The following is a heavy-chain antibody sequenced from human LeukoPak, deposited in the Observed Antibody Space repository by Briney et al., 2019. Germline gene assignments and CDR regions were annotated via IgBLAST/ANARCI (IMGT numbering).Heavy chain of an antibody. Sequence: ASVKNSCKASGYTFTGYYMHWVREAPGQGLEWMGWINPNSGGTNYAQKFQGRVTMTRDTSISTAYMELSRLRSDDTAVYYCAGCSGGSCLDWFDPWGQGTLVTVSS. CDR2: INPNSGGT. V-gene: IGHV1-2*02. CDR3: AGCSGGSCLDWFDP. CDR1: GYTFTGYY. D-gene: IGHD2-15*01. J-gene: IGHJ5*02.